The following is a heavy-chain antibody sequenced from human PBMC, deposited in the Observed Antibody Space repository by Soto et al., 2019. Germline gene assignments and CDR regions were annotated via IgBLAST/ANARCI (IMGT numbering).Heavy chain of an antibody. Sequence: GESLKISCKGSGYSFAGYWITWVRQKPGKGLEWMGRIDPSDSQTYYSPSFRGHVTVSVTKSITTVFLQWSSLRASDTAMYYCARQIYDSDTGPNFQYYFDSWGQGTPVTVSS. J-gene: IGHJ4*02. CDR2: IDPSDSQT. CDR1: GYSFAGYW. D-gene: IGHD3-22*01. CDR3: ARQIYDSDTGPNFQYYFDS. V-gene: IGHV5-10-1*01.